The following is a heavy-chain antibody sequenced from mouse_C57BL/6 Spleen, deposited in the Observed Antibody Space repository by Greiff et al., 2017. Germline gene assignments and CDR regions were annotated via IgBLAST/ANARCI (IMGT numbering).Heavy chain of an antibody. CDR3: ARFSGYCSTDMDY. CDR1: GYTFTSYW. J-gene: IGHJ4*01. V-gene: IGHV1-72*01. Sequence: QVQLQQPGAELVKPGASVKLSCKASGYTFTSYWMHWVKQRPGRGLEWIGRIDPSSGGTKYNEKFKSKATLTVDKPSSTAYMQLSSLASDDSAVYYCARFSGYCSTDMDYWGQGTSVTVSS. CDR2: IDPSSGGT. D-gene: IGHD2-3*01.